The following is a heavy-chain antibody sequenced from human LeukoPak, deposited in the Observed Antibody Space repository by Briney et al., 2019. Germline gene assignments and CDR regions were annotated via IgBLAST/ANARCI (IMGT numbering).Heavy chain of an antibody. CDR1: GGSISSYY. CDR2: IYASGST. J-gene: IGHJ4*02. V-gene: IGHV4-4*07. CDR3: ARWGTYYYDSSGYYADY. Sequence: SSETLSLTCTVSGGSISSYYWSWIRQPAGKGLEWIGRIYASGSTNYNPSLKSRVTISVDTSKNQFSLKLSSVTAADTAVYYCARWGTYYYDSSGYYADYWGQGTLVTVSS. D-gene: IGHD3-22*01.